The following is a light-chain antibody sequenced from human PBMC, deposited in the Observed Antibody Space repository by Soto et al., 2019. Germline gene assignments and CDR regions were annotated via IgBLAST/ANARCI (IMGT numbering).Light chain of an antibody. V-gene: IGKV3-11*01. CDR2: DAP. J-gene: IGKJ2*01. Sequence: EIVLTQSQATLSLSPGERATLSCRASQSVSSYLAWYQQKLGQAPRLLIYDAPNRATCIPARFSDSGSGTDFALTISSLEPEDLAVYYCQQRSNRPRTFGQGTNLEIK. CDR1: QSVSSY. CDR3: QQRSNRPRT.